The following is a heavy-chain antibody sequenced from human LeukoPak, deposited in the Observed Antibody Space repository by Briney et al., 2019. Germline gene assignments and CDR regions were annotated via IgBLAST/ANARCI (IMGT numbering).Heavy chain of an antibody. Sequence: GGSLRLLCAASGYIFSSYEMKWVRQARGKGVEWVSYIGSSGSNVYYADSVNRRFTISRDNAKNSLYLQMNSLRDEYTAVYYCARDTLVYADSPDAFDIWGQGTMVTVSS. V-gene: IGHV3-48*03. J-gene: IGHJ3*02. CDR3: ARDTLVYADSPDAFDI. CDR2: IGSSGSNV. D-gene: IGHD4-17*01. CDR1: GYIFSSYE.